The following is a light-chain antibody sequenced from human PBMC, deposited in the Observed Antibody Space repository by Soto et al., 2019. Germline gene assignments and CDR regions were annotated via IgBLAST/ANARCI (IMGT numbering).Light chain of an antibody. J-gene: IGKJ2*01. V-gene: IGKV3-11*01. CDR1: QSVSSY. CDR2: DAS. CDR3: QQRSNWPPYT. Sequence: EIVLTQSPATLSLSPGERATLSCRASQSVSSYLACYQQKPGQAPRLLIYDASNRAPGIPARFSGSGSGTDFTLTISSLEPEDFAVYYCQQRSNWPPYTFSQGTKLEIK.